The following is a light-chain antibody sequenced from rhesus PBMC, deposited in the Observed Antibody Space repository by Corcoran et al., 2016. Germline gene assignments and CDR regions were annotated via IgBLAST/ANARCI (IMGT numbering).Light chain of an antibody. J-gene: IGKJ4*01. CDR3: HHYYDGPLT. CDR2: AAS. CDR1: QNIHGN. Sequence: DIQMTQSPSALSASVGDRVTISCRASQNIHGNLAWYQQKPGKAPTLLIYAASSLQTGIPSRFSGSGAGTDLPLTLSSLQPEDSAAYYCHHYYDGPLTFGGGTKVELK. V-gene: IGKV1S8*01.